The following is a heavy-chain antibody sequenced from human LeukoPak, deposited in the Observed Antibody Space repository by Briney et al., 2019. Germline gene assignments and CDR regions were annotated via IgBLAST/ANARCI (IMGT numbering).Heavy chain of an antibody. Sequence: GGSLRLSCAASGFTFSSYSMNWVRQAPAKGLEWVSSISSSSSYIYYADSVKGRFTISRDNAKNSLYLQMNSLRAEDTAVYYCARGVHGDYSSAYWGQGTLVTVSS. CDR1: GFTFSSYS. CDR2: ISSSSSYI. J-gene: IGHJ1*01. V-gene: IGHV3-21*01. D-gene: IGHD4-17*01. CDR3: ARGVHGDYSSAY.